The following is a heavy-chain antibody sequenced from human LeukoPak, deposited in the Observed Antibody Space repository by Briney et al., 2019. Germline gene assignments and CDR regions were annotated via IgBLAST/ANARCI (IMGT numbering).Heavy chain of an antibody. D-gene: IGHD1-26*01. Sequence: GGSRRLSCAASGFTFSSYGMHWVRQAPGKGLEWVAVISYDGSNKYYADSVKGRFTISRDNSKNTLYLQMNSLRAEDTAVYYCAKGAAYSGSYYFDYWGQGTLVTVSS. CDR1: GFTFSSYG. V-gene: IGHV3-30*18. J-gene: IGHJ4*02. CDR3: AKGAAYSGSYYFDY. CDR2: ISYDGSNK.